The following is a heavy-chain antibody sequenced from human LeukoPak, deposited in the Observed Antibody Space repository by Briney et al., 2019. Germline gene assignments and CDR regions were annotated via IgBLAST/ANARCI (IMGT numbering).Heavy chain of an antibody. CDR3: VKDIQLST. J-gene: IGHJ3*01. CDR2: ICSSGGST. CDR1: GFNFITAA. Sequence: GXSLRLSCAASGFNFITAAMTWVRQAPGKGLEWVSLICSSGGSTYYADSVKGRVTISRDNSNHTLSLQMNSLRVEDTAIYYCVKDIQLSTWGLGTTVXVSS. D-gene: IGHD5-24*01. V-gene: IGHV3-23*01.